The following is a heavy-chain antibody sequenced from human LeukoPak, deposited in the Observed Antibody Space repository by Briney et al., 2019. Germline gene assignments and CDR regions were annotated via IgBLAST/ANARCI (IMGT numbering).Heavy chain of an antibody. CDR3: ARAAPPGYSSSWSKDY. V-gene: IGHV3-11*01. CDR1: GFTFSDYY. D-gene: IGHD6-13*01. Sequence: GGSLRLSCAASGFTFSDYYMSWIRRAPGKGLEWVSYISSSGSTIYYADSVKGRFTISRDNAKNSLYLQMNSLRAEDTAVYYCARAAPPGYSSSWSKDYWGQGTLVTVSS. J-gene: IGHJ4*02. CDR2: ISSSGSTI.